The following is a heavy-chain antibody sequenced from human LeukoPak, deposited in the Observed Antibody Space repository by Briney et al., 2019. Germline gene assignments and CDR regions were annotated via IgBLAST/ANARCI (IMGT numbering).Heavy chain of an antibody. CDR2: INHSGST. CDR1: GGSFSDYY. CDR3: ARRMYGPFDP. V-gene: IGHV4-34*01. D-gene: IGHD3-10*02. Sequence: PSETLSLTCAVYGGSFSDYYWSWIRQPPGKGLEWIGEINHSGSTNYNPSLKSRVTISVDTSKNQFSLKLSSVTAADTAVYYCARRMYGPFDPWGQGTLVTVSS. J-gene: IGHJ5*02.